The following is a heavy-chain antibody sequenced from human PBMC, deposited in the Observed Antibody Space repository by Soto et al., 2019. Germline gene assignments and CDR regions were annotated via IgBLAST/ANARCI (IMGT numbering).Heavy chain of an antibody. D-gene: IGHD3-22*01. J-gene: IGHJ6*02. V-gene: IGHV4-39*01. Sequence: XATLSLAFTVCGGSISSSRYYWGWIRQPPGKGLEWIGSIYYSGSTYYNPSLKSRVTISVDTSKNQFSLKLSSVTAADTAVYYCSLYYDSTADRGYYYYGMDVWGQGTTVTVSS. CDR3: SLYYDSTADRGYYYYGMDV. CDR2: IYYSGST. CDR1: GGSISSSRYY.